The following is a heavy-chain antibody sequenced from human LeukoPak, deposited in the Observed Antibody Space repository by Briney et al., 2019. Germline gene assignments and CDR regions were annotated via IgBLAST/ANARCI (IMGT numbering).Heavy chain of an antibody. CDR1: GFTFSSYW. D-gene: IGHD3-3*01. J-gene: IGHJ4*02. Sequence: GGSLRLSCAASGFTFSSYWMSWVRQAPGKGLEWVAVISYDGSNKYYADSVKGRFTISRDNSKNTLYLQMNSLRAEDTAVYYCAGIFTTSPSNDYWGQGTLVTVSS. CDR2: ISYDGSNK. CDR3: AGIFTTSPSNDY. V-gene: IGHV3-30*03.